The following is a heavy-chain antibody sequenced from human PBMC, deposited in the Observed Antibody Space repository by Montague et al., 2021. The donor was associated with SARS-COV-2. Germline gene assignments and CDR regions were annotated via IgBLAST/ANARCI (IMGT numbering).Heavy chain of an antibody. D-gene: IGHD2-2*03. CDR1: GASLSSDSLS. CDR2: TYYRSKWYN. Sequence: VSPGASLSSDSLSWHWIRQSPSRGLEWLASTYYRSKWYNDSAPSVSGRATVEPDTSRNQFSLHLDSVTPEDTALYFCARKMDSSFDVWGEGTMVIVSS. V-gene: IGHV6-1*01. J-gene: IGHJ3*01. CDR3: ARKMDSSFDV.